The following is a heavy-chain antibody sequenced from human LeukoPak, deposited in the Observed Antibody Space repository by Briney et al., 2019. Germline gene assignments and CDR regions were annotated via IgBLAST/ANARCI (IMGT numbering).Heavy chain of an antibody. D-gene: IGHD2-2*01. CDR3: GREDIVVAGGHHYYYYYMDV. Sequence: GGSLRLSCAASGFTFSSYWMSWVRQAPGKGLEWVANIKQDGSEKYYVDSVKGRFTISRDNAKNSLYLQMNSLRAEDTAVYYCGREDIVVAGGHHYYYYYMDVWGKGTTVTISS. J-gene: IGHJ6*03. V-gene: IGHV3-7*01. CDR1: GFTFSSYW. CDR2: IKQDGSEK.